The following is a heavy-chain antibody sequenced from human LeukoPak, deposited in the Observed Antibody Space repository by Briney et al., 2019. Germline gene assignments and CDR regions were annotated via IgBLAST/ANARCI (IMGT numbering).Heavy chain of an antibody. CDR1: GGSISSGGYY. Sequence: SQTLSLTCPVSGGSISSGGYYWSWIRQHPGKGLEWIGYIYYSGSTYYNPSLKSRVTISVDTSKNQFSLKLSSVTAADTAVYYCARMVRGVMIFDYWGQGTLVTVSS. V-gene: IGHV4-31*03. CDR2: IYYSGST. CDR3: ARMVRGVMIFDY. D-gene: IGHD3-10*01. J-gene: IGHJ4*02.